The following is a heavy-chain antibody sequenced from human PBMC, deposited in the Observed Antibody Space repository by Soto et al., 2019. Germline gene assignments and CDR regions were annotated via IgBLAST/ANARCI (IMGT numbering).Heavy chain of an antibody. D-gene: IGHD3-22*01. Sequence: TLSLTCTVSGGSISSGGYYWSWIRQHPGKGLEWIGYIYYSGSTYYNPSLKSRVTISVDTSKNQFSLKLSSVTAADTAVYYCARDQRDYYDSSGATPDAFDVLGQGTMVTV. CDR1: GGSISSGGYY. CDR3: ARDQRDYYDSSGATPDAFDV. J-gene: IGHJ3*01. V-gene: IGHV4-31*03. CDR2: IYYSGST.